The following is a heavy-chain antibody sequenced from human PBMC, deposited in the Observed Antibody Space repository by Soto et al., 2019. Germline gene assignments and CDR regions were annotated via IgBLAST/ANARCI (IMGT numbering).Heavy chain of an antibody. CDR3: ARGGGDAHYWYFDL. D-gene: IGHD2-21*02. CDR2: ITPFNVNT. V-gene: IGHV1-45*02. CDR1: GYTFTYRY. Sequence: QMQLVQSGAEVKKTGSSVKVSCKASGYTFTYRYLHWVRQAPGQALEWMGWITPFNVNTNYAQKFQDRVTITRDRSMSRAYMELSSLISEDTAMYYCARGGGDAHYWYFDLWGLGTLVTVSS. J-gene: IGHJ2*01.